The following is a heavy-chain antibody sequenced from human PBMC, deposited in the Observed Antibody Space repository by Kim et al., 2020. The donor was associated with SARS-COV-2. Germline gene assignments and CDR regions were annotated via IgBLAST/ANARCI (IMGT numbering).Heavy chain of an antibody. CDR1: GDSVSSNSAA. Sequence: SQTPSLTCAISGDSVSSNSAAWNWIRQSPSRGLEWLGRTYYRSKWYNDYAVSVKSRITINPDTSKNQFSLQLNSVTPEDTAVYYCARDLHPPSGSSTSPSGMDVWGQGTTVTVSS. D-gene: IGHD2-2*01. V-gene: IGHV6-1*01. J-gene: IGHJ6*02. CDR3: ARDLHPPSGSSTSPSGMDV. CDR2: TYYRSKWYN.